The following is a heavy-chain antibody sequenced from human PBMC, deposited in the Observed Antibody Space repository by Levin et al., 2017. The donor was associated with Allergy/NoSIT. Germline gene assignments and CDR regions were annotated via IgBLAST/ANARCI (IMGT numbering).Heavy chain of an antibody. D-gene: IGHD3-10*01. CDR1: GGSFSDYY. CDR3: ASSSLVRGEID. CDR2: INHSGST. Sequence: ESLKISCAVYGGSFSDYYWSWIRQPPGKGLEWIGEINHSGSTNYNPSLKSRVTISIDTSKNQFSLKLSSMTAADTAVYFCASSSLVRGEIDWGQGTLVTVSS. J-gene: IGHJ4*02. V-gene: IGHV4-34*01.